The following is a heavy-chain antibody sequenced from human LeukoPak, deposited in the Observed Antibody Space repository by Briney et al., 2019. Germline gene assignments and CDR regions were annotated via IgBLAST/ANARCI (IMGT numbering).Heavy chain of an antibody. CDR2: ISGSGGST. CDR3: AKVSRWFAEGDVDY. V-gene: IGHV3-23*01. CDR1: GFTFSNYA. J-gene: IGHJ4*02. D-gene: IGHD3-10*01. Sequence: GGSLRLSCAASGFTFSNYAMSWVRQAPGKGLEWVSAISGSGGSTYYADSVKGRFTISRDNSKNTLYLQMNSLRAEDTAVYYCAKVSRWFAEGDVDYWGQGTPVTVSS.